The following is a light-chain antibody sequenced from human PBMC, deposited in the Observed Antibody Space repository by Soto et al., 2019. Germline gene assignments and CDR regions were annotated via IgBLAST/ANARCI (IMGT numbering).Light chain of an antibody. V-gene: IGKV3-11*01. Sequence: EIVLTQSSATLSLSPGERATLSCRASQSVTSNALAWYQQKPGQAPRLLIYGVSSRATGIPDRFSGSGSGTDFTLTISSLEPEEFAVYYCQQRSKWPLTCGGGTKVEIK. CDR2: GVS. CDR1: QSVTSN. CDR3: QQRSKWPLT. J-gene: IGKJ4*01.